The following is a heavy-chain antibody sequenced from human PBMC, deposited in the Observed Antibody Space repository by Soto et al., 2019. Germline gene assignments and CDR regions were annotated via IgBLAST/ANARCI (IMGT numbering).Heavy chain of an antibody. CDR1: GGTIRSYD. CDR2: ISYSGNA. D-gene: IGHD3-10*01. CDR3: ARLGSGSESPEFDY. V-gene: IGHV4-59*08. J-gene: IGHJ4*02. Sequence: SETLSLTCTVSGGTIRSYDWNWIRQPPGKGLEWIGYISYSGNANYNPSLKSRVTMSVDTSKNQFFLKLSSVTAADTAVYYCARLGSGSESPEFDYWGQGTLVTVSS.